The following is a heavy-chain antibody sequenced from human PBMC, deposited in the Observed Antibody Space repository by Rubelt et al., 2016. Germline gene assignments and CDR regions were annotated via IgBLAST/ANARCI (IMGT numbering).Heavy chain of an antibody. V-gene: IGHV1-2*02. D-gene: IGHD5-12*01. CDR2: INPNSGGT. CDR3: ARGRSGYDLGLDY. J-gene: IGHJ4*02. Sequence: MHWVRQAPGQGLEWMGWINPNSGGTNYAQKFQGRVTMTRDTSISTAYMELSRLRSDDTAVYYCARGRSGYDLGLDYWGQGTPVTVSS.